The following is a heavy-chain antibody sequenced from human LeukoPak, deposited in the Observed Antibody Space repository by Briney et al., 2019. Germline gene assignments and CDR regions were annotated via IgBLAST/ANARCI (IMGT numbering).Heavy chain of an antibody. CDR3: ARGEGRGWDYFDS. Sequence: ASETLSLTCTVSGGSISSYYWNWIRQPAGKGLEWIGRIYDSGSTNYNPSLTSRVTISVDKSKNQFSLKLTSVTAADTAVYYCARGEGRGWDYFDSWGPGTLVTVSS. V-gene: IGHV4-4*07. D-gene: IGHD6-19*01. CDR2: IYDSGST. J-gene: IGHJ4*02. CDR1: GGSISSYY.